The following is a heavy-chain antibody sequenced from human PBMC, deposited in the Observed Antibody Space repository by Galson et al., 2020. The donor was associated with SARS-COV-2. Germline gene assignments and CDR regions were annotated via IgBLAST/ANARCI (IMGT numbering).Heavy chain of an antibody. CDR2: CFYIGNT. V-gene: IGHV4-38-2*02. Sequence: SETLSLTCTSSPYSINNAYYWGWIRQPPGQGLECIGTCFYIGNTYYNPSLKSRVTISADTSKNQLSLKLSSVTAADTTVDYYARGYRSSWYFGWGQGTLVTVSS. J-gene: IGHJ4*02. CDR1: PYSINNAYY. D-gene: IGHD6-13*01. CDR3: ARGYRSSWYFG.